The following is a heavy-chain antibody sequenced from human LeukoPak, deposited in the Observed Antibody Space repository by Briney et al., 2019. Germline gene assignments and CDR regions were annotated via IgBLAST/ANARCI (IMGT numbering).Heavy chain of an antibody. Sequence: ASVKVSCKTSGYIFTDYYMHWVRQAPGQGFEWMGRINPNSGGTNYAQKFQGRVTMTRDTSISTAYMELSRLRSDDTAVYYCARDRAAAGYYYYMDVWGKGTTVTVSS. CDR1: GYIFTDYY. J-gene: IGHJ6*03. D-gene: IGHD2-15*01. CDR2: INPNSGGT. CDR3: ARDRAAAGYYYYMDV. V-gene: IGHV1-2*06.